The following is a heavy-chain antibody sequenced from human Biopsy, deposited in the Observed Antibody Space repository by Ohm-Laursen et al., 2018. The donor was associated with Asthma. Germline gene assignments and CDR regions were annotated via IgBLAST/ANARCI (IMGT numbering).Heavy chain of an antibody. CDR3: ARGVDRVTGLLDHFDS. J-gene: IGHJ4*02. V-gene: IGHV4-59*01. D-gene: IGHD2-21*02. CDR2: VYYSGST. CDR1: GGSINNFY. Sequence: GILSLTCPVSGGSINNFYWSWIRQPPGKGLESIGHVYYSGSTNYNPSLKSRVTISIDASKNQFSLKLTSVTAADTAVYYCARGVDRVTGLLDHFDSWGQGTLVTVSS.